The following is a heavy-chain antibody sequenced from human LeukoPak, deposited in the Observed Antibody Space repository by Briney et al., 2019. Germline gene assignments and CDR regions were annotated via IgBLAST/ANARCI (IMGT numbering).Heavy chain of an antibody. CDR1: GGTFSSYA. V-gene: IGHV1-69*06. D-gene: IGHD5-18*01. Sequence: SVKVSCKASGGTFSSYAISWVRQAPGQGLEWMGGIIPIFGTANYAQKFQGRVTITADKSTSTAYMELSSLRSEDTAVYYCARVRDTAMDNWFDPWGQGTLVTVSS. CDR3: ARVRDTAMDNWFDP. CDR2: IIPIFGTA. J-gene: IGHJ5*02.